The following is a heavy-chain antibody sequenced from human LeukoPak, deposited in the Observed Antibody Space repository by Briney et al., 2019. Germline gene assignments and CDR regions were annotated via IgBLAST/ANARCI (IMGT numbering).Heavy chain of an antibody. CDR3: ARGRNYYGSGSYYRGLGYFDY. CDR1: GGSFSGYY. CDR2: INHSGST. V-gene: IGHV4-34*01. Sequence: PSETLSLTCAVYGGSFSGYYWSWIRQPPGKGLEWIGEINHSGSTNYNASLKSRVTISVDTSKNQFSLKLSSVTAADTAVYYCARGRNYYGSGSYYRGLGYFDYWGQGILVTVSS. D-gene: IGHD3-10*01. J-gene: IGHJ4*02.